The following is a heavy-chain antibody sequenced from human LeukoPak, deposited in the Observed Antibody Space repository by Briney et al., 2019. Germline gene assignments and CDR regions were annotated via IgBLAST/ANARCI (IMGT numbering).Heavy chain of an antibody. D-gene: IGHD1-26*01. Sequence: SETLSLTCTVSGGSISSYYWSWIRQPPGKGLEWIGYIYYSGSTNYNPSLKSRLTISVDTSKNQFSLKLSSVTAADTAVYYCARGLGGSYYVPFDYWGQGTLVTVSS. CDR1: GGSISSYY. CDR3: ARGLGGSYYVPFDY. V-gene: IGHV4-59*01. CDR2: IYYSGST. J-gene: IGHJ4*02.